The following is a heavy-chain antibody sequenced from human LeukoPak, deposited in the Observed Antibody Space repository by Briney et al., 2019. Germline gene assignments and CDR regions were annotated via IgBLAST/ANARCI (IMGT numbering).Heavy chain of an antibody. V-gene: IGHV3-21*01. CDR3: AREDTRDKGALDI. D-gene: IGHD2-15*01. J-gene: IGHJ3*02. CDR2: IGRSSSDI. CDR1: GFIFSTYR. Sequence: GGSLRLSCGASGFIFSTYRMHWVRQAPGKGLDWVASIGRSSSDIFHAGSVKGRFTISRDNTKNPLYLQMNSLRVEDTAVYYCAREDTRDKGALDIWGQGTLVTVSS.